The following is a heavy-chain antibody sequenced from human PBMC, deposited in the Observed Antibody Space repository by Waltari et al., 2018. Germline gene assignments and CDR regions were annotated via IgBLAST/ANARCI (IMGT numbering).Heavy chain of an antibody. Sequence: QVQLQESGPGLVKPSETLSLTCAVSGYSISRGYYWGWIRQPPGKGLEWIGSIYHSGITYYTPSLKIRVTISVDTSKNQFSLKLSSVTAADTAVYYCARLDSPVDYWGQGTLVTVSS. J-gene: IGHJ4*02. D-gene: IGHD2-2*01. CDR3: ARLDSPVDY. CDR1: GYSISRGYY. V-gene: IGHV4-38-2*01. CDR2: IYHSGIT.